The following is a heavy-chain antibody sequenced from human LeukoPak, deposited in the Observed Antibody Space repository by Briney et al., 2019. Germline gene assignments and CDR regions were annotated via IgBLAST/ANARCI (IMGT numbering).Heavy chain of an antibody. D-gene: IGHD6-13*01. Sequence: SEILSLTCAVSGYSISSGYYWGWIRQPPGKGLEWIGSIYHSGSTYYNPSLKSRVTISVDTSKNQFSLKLSSVTAADTAVYYCARLVSGGIDYWGQGTLVTVSS. V-gene: IGHV4-38-2*01. CDR2: IYHSGST. J-gene: IGHJ4*02. CDR3: ARLVSGGIDY. CDR1: GYSISSGYY.